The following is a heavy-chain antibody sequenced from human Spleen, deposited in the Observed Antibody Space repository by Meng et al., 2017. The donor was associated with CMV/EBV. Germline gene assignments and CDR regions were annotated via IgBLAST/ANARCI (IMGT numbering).Heavy chain of an antibody. CDR2: ISYSGST. CDR3: ARRSGSYYYYGMDV. Sequence: SETLSLTCSVSGGSISNSNNYWGWIRQPPGKGQEWIGTISYSGSTYYNPSLMSRVTISVDTSKNQFSLRLSSVTAADTAVYYCARRSGSYYYYGMDVWGQGTTVTVSS. J-gene: IGHJ6*02. CDR1: GGSISNSNNY. V-gene: IGHV4-39*01. D-gene: IGHD1-26*01.